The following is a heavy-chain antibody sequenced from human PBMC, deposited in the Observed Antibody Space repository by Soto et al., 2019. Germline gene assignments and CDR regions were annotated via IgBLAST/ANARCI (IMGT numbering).Heavy chain of an antibody. CDR2: IWYDGGNK. CDR3: ARDRTGGIAVAGTFDY. Sequence: QVQLVESGGGVVQPGRSLRLSCAASGFTFSSYGMHWVRQAPGKGLEWVAVIWYDGGNKYYADSVKGRFTISRDNSKNTLYLQMNSLRAEDTAVYYCARDRTGGIAVAGTFDYWGQGTLVTVSS. D-gene: IGHD6-19*01. J-gene: IGHJ4*02. V-gene: IGHV3-33*01. CDR1: GFTFSSYG.